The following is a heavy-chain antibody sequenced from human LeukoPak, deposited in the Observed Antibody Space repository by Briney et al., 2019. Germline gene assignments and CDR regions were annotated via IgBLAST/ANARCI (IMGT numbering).Heavy chain of an antibody. CDR1: GYTFTAYA. Sequence: GASVKVSCKASGYTFTAYAMHWVRQAPGQRLEWMGWINAGNGNTRYSQKFQGRVTITRDTSASTAYMELSSLRSEDTAVYYCARDLLLGDNRDYGDYGYWGQGTLVTVSS. D-gene: IGHD4-17*01. CDR2: INAGNGNT. V-gene: IGHV1-3*01. CDR3: ARDLLLGDNRDYGDYGY. J-gene: IGHJ4*02.